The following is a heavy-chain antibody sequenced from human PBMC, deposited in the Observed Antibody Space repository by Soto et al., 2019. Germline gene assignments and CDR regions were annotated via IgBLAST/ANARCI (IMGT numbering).Heavy chain of an antibody. CDR2: IYSGGST. J-gene: IGHJ4*02. V-gene: IGHV3-53*02. CDR1: GFTVSNNY. Sequence: EVQFVETGGGLIQPGGSLRLSCAASGFTVSNNYMSWVRQAPGKGLEWVSLIYSGGSTYYADSVKGRFTISRDNSKTTLYLQMNSLRAEDTAVYYCATYSSLDYWGQGTLVTVSS. D-gene: IGHD6-13*01. CDR3: ATYSSLDY.